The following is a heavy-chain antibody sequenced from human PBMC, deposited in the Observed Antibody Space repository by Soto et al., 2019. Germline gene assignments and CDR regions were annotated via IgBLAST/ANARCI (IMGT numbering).Heavy chain of an antibody. Sequence: PSETLSLTCTVSGGSISSSSYYWGWIRQPPGKGLEWIGSIYYSGSTYYNPSLKSRVTISVDTSKNQFSLKLSSVTAADTAVYYCARLYYGDYHDIDYWGQGTLVTVSS. J-gene: IGHJ4*02. V-gene: IGHV4-39*01. D-gene: IGHD4-17*01. CDR2: IYYSGST. CDR3: ARLYYGDYHDIDY. CDR1: GGSISSSSYY.